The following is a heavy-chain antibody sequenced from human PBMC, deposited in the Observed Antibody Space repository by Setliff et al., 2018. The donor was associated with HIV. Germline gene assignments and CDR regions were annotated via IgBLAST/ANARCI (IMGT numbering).Heavy chain of an antibody. J-gene: IGHJ3*02. CDR3: AKRPGYGYPFHI. V-gene: IGHV4-39*01. D-gene: IGHD5-18*01. Sequence: ASETLSLTCTVSGGSISSTTYWWGWIRQPPGKGLEWIGTVYYNGNTFYDPSLKSRVTISIDMSKSQFSLKLTSVAAADTAVYYCAKRPGYGYPFHIWGQGTMVTVSS. CDR2: VYYNGNT. CDR1: GGSISSTTYW.